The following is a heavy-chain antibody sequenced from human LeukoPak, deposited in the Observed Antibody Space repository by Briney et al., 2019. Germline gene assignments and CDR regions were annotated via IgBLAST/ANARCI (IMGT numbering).Heavy chain of an antibody. CDR3: ASSIAVAGTGYFQH. V-gene: IGHV4-59*01. D-gene: IGHD6-19*01. J-gene: IGHJ1*01. CDR2: IYYSGST. Sequence: PSETLSLTCTVSGGSISSYYWSWIRQPPGKGLEWIGYIYYSGSTNYNPSLKSRVTISVDTSKNQFSLKLSSVTAADTAVYYCASSIAVAGTGYFQHWGQGTLVTVSS. CDR1: GGSISSYY.